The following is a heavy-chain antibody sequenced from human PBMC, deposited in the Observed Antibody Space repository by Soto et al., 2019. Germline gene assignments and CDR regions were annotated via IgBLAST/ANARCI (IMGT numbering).Heavy chain of an antibody. CDR3: ARELWFGVRRPAFVSYGMDV. CDR2: ISSSSSYI. V-gene: IGHV3-21*01. D-gene: IGHD3-10*01. CDR1: GFTFSSYS. Sequence: KAGESLRLSCAASGFTFSSYSMNWVRQAPGKGLEWVSSISSSSSYIYYADSVKGRFTISRDNAKNSLYLQMNSLRAEDTAVYYCARELWFGVRRPAFVSYGMDVWGQGTTVTVSS. J-gene: IGHJ6*02.